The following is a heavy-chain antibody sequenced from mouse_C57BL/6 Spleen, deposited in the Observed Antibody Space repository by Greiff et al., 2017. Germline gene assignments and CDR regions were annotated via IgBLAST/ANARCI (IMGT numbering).Heavy chain of an antibody. Sequence: QVQLQQPGAELVRPGSSVKLSCKASGYTFTSYWMDWVKQRPGQGLEWIGNIYPSDSETHYNQKFKDKATLTVDKSSSTAYMQLSSLTSEDSAVYYCARLGDYVPFDCWGQGTTLTVSS. V-gene: IGHV1-61*01. D-gene: IGHD2-4*01. CDR2: IYPSDSET. CDR1: GYTFTSYW. CDR3: ARLGDYVPFDC. J-gene: IGHJ2*01.